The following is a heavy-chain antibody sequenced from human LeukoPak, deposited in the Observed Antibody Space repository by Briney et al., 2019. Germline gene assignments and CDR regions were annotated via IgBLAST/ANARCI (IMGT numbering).Heavy chain of an antibody. Sequence: ASVKVSCKASGYTFTGYYMHWMPQAPGQGLEWMGRINPNSGGTNYAQKFQGRVTMTRDTSISTAYMELSRLRSDDTAVYYCARSTVASSPDYWGQGTLVTVSS. D-gene: IGHD1-14*01. J-gene: IGHJ4*02. CDR3: ARSTVASSPDY. CDR1: GYTFTGYY. V-gene: IGHV1-2*06. CDR2: INPNSGGT.